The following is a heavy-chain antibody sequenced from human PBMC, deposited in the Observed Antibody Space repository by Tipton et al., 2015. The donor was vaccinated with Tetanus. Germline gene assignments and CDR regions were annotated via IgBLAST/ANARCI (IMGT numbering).Heavy chain of an antibody. CDR2: ISPYNGST. Sequence: QSGAEVKKPGASVKVSCKASGYTFTRYGIAWVRQAPGQGLEWVGWISPYNGSTNYGQKFQGRVTMTTETSTSTAYMELRSLRSDDTAVYFCARDYSIPYYFDNWGQGTRVIVSS. V-gene: IGHV1-18*01. D-gene: IGHD4-11*01. CDR1: GYTFTRYG. J-gene: IGHJ4*02. CDR3: ARDYSIPYYFDN.